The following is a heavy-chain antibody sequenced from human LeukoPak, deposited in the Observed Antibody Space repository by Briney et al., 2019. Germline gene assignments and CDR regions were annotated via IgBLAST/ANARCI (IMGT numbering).Heavy chain of an antibody. CDR1: GFTFSSYS. J-gene: IGHJ3*02. CDR2: ISSSSSYI. D-gene: IGHD5-24*01. Sequence: GGSLRLSCAASGFTFSSYSMNWVRQAPGKGLEWVSSISSSSSYIYYADSVKGRFTISRDNAKNSLYLQMNSLRAGDTAVYYCASYPEMATLHAFDIWGQGTMVTVSS. CDR3: ASYPEMATLHAFDI. V-gene: IGHV3-21*01.